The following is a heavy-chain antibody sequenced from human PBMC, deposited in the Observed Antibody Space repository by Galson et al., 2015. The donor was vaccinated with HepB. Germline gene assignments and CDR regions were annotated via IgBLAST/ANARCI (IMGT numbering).Heavy chain of an antibody. D-gene: IGHD5-12*01. CDR3: AREGNSGYEPYYYYYGMDI. J-gene: IGHJ6*02. Sequence: SLRLSCAASGFTFSSYWMSWVRQAPGKGLEWVANIKQDGSEKYYVDSVKGRFTISRDNAKNSLYLQMNSLRAEDTAVYYCAREGNSGYEPYYYYYGMDIWGQGTTVTVSS. V-gene: IGHV3-7*03. CDR1: GFTFSSYW. CDR2: IKQDGSEK.